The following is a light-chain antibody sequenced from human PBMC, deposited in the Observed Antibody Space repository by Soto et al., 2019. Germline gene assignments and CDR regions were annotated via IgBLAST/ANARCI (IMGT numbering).Light chain of an antibody. CDR1: QSISTY. Sequence: DIQMTQSPSSLSASVGDRVTITCRASQSISTYLSRYHQEPRKAPRLVIYAASSLQSGVSSRFSGSGSGTEFTLTISSLQREDFGTYYCQQTYTYPNTFGQGTKLEI. J-gene: IGKJ2*01. V-gene: IGKV1-39*01. CDR2: AAS. CDR3: QQTYTYPNT.